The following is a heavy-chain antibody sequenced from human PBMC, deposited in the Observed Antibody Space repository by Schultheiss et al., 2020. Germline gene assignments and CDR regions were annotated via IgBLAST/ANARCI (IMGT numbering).Heavy chain of an antibody. Sequence: GGSLRLSCTASGFTFGDYAMSWFRQAPGKGLEWVAVISYDGSNKYYADSVKGRFTISRDNSKNTLYLQMNSLRAEDTAVYYCARDHGIKQLGNYYYGMDVWGQGTTVTVSS. J-gene: IGHJ6*02. V-gene: IGHV3-30*04. CDR2: ISYDGSNK. CDR1: GFTFGDYA. D-gene: IGHD6-6*01. CDR3: ARDHGIKQLGNYYYGMDV.